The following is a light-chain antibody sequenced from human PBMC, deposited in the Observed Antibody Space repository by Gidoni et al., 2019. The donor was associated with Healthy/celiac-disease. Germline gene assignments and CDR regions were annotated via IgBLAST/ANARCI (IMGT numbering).Light chain of an antibody. CDR3: QQSYSTPFT. CDR2: AAS. J-gene: IGKJ3*01. Sequence: DIQMTQSPSSLSASVGDRVTITCRASQSISSYLNWYQQKPGKAPKLLIYAASSLQSGVPSRFSGSGSVKDFTITISSLQPEDFATYYCQQSYSTPFTFGPGTKVDIK. V-gene: IGKV1-39*01. CDR1: QSISSY.